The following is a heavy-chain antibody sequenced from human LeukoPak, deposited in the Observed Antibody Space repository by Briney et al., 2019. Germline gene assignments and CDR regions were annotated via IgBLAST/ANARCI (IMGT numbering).Heavy chain of an antibody. CDR1: GYTFTSYY. Sequence: ASVKVSCKAAGYTFTSYYIHGGRQAPGQGGEGRGIINPIGGSTSYAQQFQGRVTMTRDMSTSTVYMELSSMRSEDKAVYYCATAGFTMVRGVIIIDLDFQHWGQGTLVTVSS. J-gene: IGHJ1*01. V-gene: IGHV1-46*01. D-gene: IGHD3-10*01. CDR3: ATAGFTMVRGVIIIDLDFQH. CDR2: INPIGGST.